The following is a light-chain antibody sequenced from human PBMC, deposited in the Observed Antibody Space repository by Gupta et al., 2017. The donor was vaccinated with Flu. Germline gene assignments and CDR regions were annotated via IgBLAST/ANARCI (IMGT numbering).Light chain of an antibody. CDR2: GAS. J-gene: IGKJ1*01. CDR1: QDISKY. V-gene: IGKV1-33*01. Sequence: DIQMTQSPSSLSASVGDRVTITCQASQDISKYLNWYQQRRGKAPKLLIYGASNLQTGVPSRFSGSGYGTDFTFTISSLQPADIATYYCQQYDDLPRTFGQGTKVEIK. CDR3: QQYDDLPRT.